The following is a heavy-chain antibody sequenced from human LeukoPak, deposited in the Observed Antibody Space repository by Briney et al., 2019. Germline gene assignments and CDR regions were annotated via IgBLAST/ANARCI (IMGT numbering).Heavy chain of an antibody. D-gene: IGHD1-1*01. Sequence: ASVKVSCMDPRYTFSVYYVHSVPQAPGQGFECMGWINPNSGGTNYAQKFQGRVTMTRDTSISTAYMELSRLRSDDTAVYYCARALYHWLPSTRPRAYYYYMDVWGEGTTVTVSS. J-gene: IGHJ6*03. V-gene: IGHV1-2*02. CDR3: ARALYHWLPSTRPRAYYYYMDV. CDR1: RYTFSVYY. CDR2: INPNSGGT.